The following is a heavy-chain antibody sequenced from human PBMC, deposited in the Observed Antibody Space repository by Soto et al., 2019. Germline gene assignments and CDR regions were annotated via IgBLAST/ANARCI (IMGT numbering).Heavy chain of an antibody. CDR2: INPNSGGT. CDR3: ARSPLTGTDYYYYGMDA. D-gene: IGHD1-7*01. V-gene: IGHV1-2*02. CDR1: GYTFTGYY. J-gene: IGHJ6*02. Sequence: QVQLVQSGAEVKKPGASVKVSCKASGYTFTGYYMHWVRQAPGQGLEWMGWINPNSGGTNYAQKFQGRVTMPRNTSISTAYMELSRLRSDDTAVYYCARSPLTGTDYYYYGMDAWGQGTTVTVSS.